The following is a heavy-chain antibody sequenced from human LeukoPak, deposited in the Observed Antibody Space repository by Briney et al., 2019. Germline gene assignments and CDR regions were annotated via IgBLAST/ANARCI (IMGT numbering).Heavy chain of an antibody. D-gene: IGHD3-22*01. V-gene: IGHV3-23*01. CDR3: AKEGRPNSGGGYYDY. J-gene: IGHJ4*02. Sequence: PGGPLRLSCAASGFSFSSYAMGWVRQAPGKGLEWVSTINESGGRTYYADSVKGRFTMSRGNSKNTLYLQMNSLRAEDTAVYYCAKEGRPNSGGGYYDYWGQGTRVTVSS. CDR1: GFSFSSYA. CDR2: INESGGRT.